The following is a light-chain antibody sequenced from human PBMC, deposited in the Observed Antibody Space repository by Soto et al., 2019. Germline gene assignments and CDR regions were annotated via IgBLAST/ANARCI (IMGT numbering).Light chain of an antibody. V-gene: IGKV3-20*01. CDR1: QTVSSNY. CDR2: AAS. Sequence: EIVLTQSPGTLSLSPGERVTLSCRASQTVSSNYLAWYQQKPGQAPRLLIYAASSRAAGIADRFSASGSGTDFTLTISRLEPEDSAVYYCQQYGSSPWMYTFGQGTKAEIK. J-gene: IGKJ2*01. CDR3: QQYGSSPWMYT.